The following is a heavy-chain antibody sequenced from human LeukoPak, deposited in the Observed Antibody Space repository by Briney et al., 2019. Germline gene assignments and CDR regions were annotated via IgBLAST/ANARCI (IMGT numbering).Heavy chain of an antibody. V-gene: IGHV4-34*01. Sequence: SETLSLTCDVYGESFSGYYWSWIRQSPGKGLEWIGEINHSGSTNYNPSLKSRVTISIDTSKIQFSLKLSSVTAADTAVYYCARVGDYALKDWGQGTLVTVSS. CDR1: GESFSGYY. D-gene: IGHD3-16*01. CDR2: INHSGST. CDR3: ARVGDYALKD. J-gene: IGHJ4*02.